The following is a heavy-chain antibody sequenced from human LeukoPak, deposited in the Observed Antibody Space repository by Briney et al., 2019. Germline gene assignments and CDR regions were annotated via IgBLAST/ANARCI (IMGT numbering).Heavy chain of an antibody. CDR3: AELGITMIGGV. CDR2: IKQDGSEK. CDR1: EFTFSSSW. J-gene: IGHJ6*04. D-gene: IGHD3-10*02. Sequence: GGSLRLSCAASEFTFSSSWMSWVRRAPGKGLGWVANIKQDGSEKYYVDSVKGRFIISRDSAKNSLYLQMNSLRAEDTAVYYCAELGITMIGGVWGKGTTVTISS. V-gene: IGHV3-7*01.